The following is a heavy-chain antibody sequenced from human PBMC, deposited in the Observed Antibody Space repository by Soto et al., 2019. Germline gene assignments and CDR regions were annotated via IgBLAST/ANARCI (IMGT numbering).Heavy chain of an antibody. J-gene: IGHJ4*02. D-gene: IGHD2-21*01. CDR1: GGSISDGAYY. CDR2: IYDSGNT. CDR3: ASGLSGDKVDQ. V-gene: IGHV4-30-4*01. Sequence: QVQLQESGPGLVKPSQTLSLTCTVSGGSISDGAYYWSWIRQPPGKGLEWIGHIYDSGNTYNNPSLNSLLTISVDTSKNHFSTNLNSVTAADTAVYYCASGLSGDKVDQWGQGTLVTVSS.